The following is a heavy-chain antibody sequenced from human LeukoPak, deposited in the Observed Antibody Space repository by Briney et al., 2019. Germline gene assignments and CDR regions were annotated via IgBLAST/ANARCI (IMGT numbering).Heavy chain of an antibody. CDR3: ARVNTYYYDSSGSHDAFDI. V-gene: IGHV4-34*01. Sequence: SETLSLTCAVYGGSFSGYYWSWIRQPPGKGLEWIGEINHSGSTYYNPSLKSRVTISVDRSKNQFSLKLSSVTAADTAVYYCARVNTYYYDSSGSHDAFDIWGQGTMVTVSS. J-gene: IGHJ3*02. D-gene: IGHD3-22*01. CDR2: INHSGST. CDR1: GGSFSGYY.